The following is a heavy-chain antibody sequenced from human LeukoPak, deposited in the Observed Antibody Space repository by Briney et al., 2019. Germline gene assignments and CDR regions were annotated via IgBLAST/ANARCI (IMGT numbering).Heavy chain of an antibody. D-gene: IGHD6-13*01. J-gene: IGHJ4*02. Sequence: GGSLRLSCAASGFTFSSYAMSWVRQAPGKGLEWVSAISGSGGSTYYADSVKGRFTISRDNSKNTLYLQMNSLRAEDTGVYYCVREGSWTGFFDYWGQGTLVTVSS. CDR1: GFTFSSYA. CDR3: VREGSWTGFFDY. V-gene: IGHV3-23*01. CDR2: ISGSGGST.